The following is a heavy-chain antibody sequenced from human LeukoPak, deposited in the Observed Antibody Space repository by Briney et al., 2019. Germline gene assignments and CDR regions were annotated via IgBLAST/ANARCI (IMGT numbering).Heavy chain of an antibody. Sequence: GGSLRLSCAASGFTFSSYEMNWVRQAPGKGLEWVSSISSSSSYIYYADSVKGRFTISRDNAKNSLYLQMNSLRAEDTAVYYCARGVLRYFDWLSQWGQGTLVTVSS. V-gene: IGHV3-21*01. CDR1: GFTFSSYE. D-gene: IGHD3-9*01. J-gene: IGHJ4*02. CDR2: ISSSSSYI. CDR3: ARGVLRYFDWLSQ.